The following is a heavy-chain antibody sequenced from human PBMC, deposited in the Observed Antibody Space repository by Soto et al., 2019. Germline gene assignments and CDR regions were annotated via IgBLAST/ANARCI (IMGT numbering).Heavy chain of an antibody. V-gene: IGHV1-58*01. CDR2: IVVGSGNT. CDR3: AGGRYDSSGYYYAGAFDI. D-gene: IGHD3-22*01. Sequence: ASVKVSCKASGFTFTSSAVQWVRQARGQRLEWIGWIVVGSGNTNYAQKFQERVTITTDMSKSTAYMELSSLRADDTAVYYCAGGRYDSSGYYYAGAFDIWGQGTMVTV. CDR1: GFTFTSSA. J-gene: IGHJ3*02.